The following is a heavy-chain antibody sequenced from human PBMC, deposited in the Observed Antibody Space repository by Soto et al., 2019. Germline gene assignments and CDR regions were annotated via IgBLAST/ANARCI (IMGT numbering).Heavy chain of an antibody. D-gene: IGHD3-9*01. CDR1: GFTFNSYG. V-gene: IGHV3-30*18. Sequence: QVQLVESGGGVVQPGRSLRLSCAASGFTFNSYGMHWVRQAPGKGLEWVASISHDGTNKYYVDSVKGRFTISRDNSKSTLYLQMNSLRAEDTAVYYCAKTPWEKYYSGWFAWWGQGTLVTVSS. J-gene: IGHJ4*02. CDR3: AKTPWEKYYSGWFAW. CDR2: ISHDGTNK.